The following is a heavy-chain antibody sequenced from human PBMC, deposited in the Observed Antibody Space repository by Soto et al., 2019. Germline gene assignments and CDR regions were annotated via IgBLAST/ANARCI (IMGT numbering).Heavy chain of an antibody. J-gene: IGHJ4*02. V-gene: IGHV6-1*01. CDR3: ARDPPDFNSGLDY. CDR1: GDSVSNKGAT. CDR2: TYYRSKWNY. D-gene: IGHD1-26*01. Sequence: SQTLSLTCAISGDSVSNKGATWNWVRLSPSRGLEWLGRTYYRSKWNYDYAISVKSRISINPDTSKNQFSLQLNSVTPEDTAVYYCARDPPDFNSGLDYWGQGTVVTVSS.